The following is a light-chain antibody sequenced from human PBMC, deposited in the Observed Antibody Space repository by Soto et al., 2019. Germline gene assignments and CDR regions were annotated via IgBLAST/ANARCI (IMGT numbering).Light chain of an antibody. CDR1: SSDVGAYYF. CDR3: CSYAGIYNIYL. J-gene: IGLJ1*01. CDR2: EVT. V-gene: IGLV2-14*01. Sequence: QSALTQPVSVSGSPGQSITISCTGSSSDVGAYYFVSWYQHRPGKAPKLILYEVTTRPSGISSRFSGSKSGNPASPTISGPRADDEGDYYCCSYAGIYNIYLFGTGTKVTVL.